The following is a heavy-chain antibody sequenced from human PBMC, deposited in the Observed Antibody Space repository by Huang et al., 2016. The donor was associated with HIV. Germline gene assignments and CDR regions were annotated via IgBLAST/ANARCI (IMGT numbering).Heavy chain of an antibody. CDR2: IYTSGST. CDR3: ATWPPGSQMRAFDI. J-gene: IGHJ3*02. CDR1: GASISSGSYY. D-gene: IGHD2-15*01. V-gene: IGHV4-61*09. Sequence: QVQLQESGPGLVKPSQTLSLTCTVSGASISSGSYYWTWIRQPAGKGLEWIGHIYTSGSTNYNPALKSRVTISIDTSKNHFSLRLNSGTAADTAVYYCATWPPGSQMRAFDIWGPGTMITVSS.